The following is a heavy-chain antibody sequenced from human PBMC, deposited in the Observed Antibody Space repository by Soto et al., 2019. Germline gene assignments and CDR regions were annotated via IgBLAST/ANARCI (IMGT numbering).Heavy chain of an antibody. J-gene: IGHJ6*02. V-gene: IGHV3-73*01. Sequence: PRWSLRLSCAGSGFACSGSTIHWFRQASGKGLEWVGRIRSKANSYATAYAASVKGRFIISRDDSKTTAYLQMSSLKIEDTAVYYCFRENYFSYHGMDVWGQGTTVTVSS. CDR3: FRENYFSYHGMDV. CDR1: GFACSGST. CDR2: IRSKANSYAT.